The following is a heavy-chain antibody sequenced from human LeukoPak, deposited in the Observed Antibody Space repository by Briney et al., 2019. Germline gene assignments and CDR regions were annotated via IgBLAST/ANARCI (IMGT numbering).Heavy chain of an antibody. CDR2: FDPEDGET. D-gene: IGHD2-2*01. CDR1: GYTLTELS. CDR3: ARGGEDIVVVPAAPLDY. J-gene: IGHJ4*02. Sequence: ASVKVSCKVSGYTLTELSMHWVRQAPGKGLEWMGGFDPEDGETIYAQKFQGRVTMTTDTSTSTAYMELRSLRSDDTAVYYCARGGEDIVVVPAAPLDYWGQGTLVTVSS. V-gene: IGHV1-24*01.